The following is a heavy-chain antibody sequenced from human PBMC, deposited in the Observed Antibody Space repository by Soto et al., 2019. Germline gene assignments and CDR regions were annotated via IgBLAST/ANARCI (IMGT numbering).Heavy chain of an antibody. D-gene: IGHD2-15*01. V-gene: IGHV1-2*04. J-gene: IGHJ3*02. CDR3: ARDQGGYCSGGSCQDAFDI. CDR2: INPNSGGT. Sequence: EASVKVSCKACGYTFTGYYMHWVRQAPGQGLEWMGWINPNSGGTNYAQKFQGWVTMTRDTSISTAYMELSRLRSDDTAVYYCARDQGGYCSGGSCQDAFDIWGQGTMVTVSS. CDR1: GYTFTGYY.